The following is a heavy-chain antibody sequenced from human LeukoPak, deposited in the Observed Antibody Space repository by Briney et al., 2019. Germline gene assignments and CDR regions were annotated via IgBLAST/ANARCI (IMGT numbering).Heavy chain of an antibody. Sequence: GESLRISCKGSGYRFTIYWISWVRQMPGKDLEWMGRIDPSDSYTNYSPSFQGHVTISADKSISTAYLQWSSLKASDTAIHYCARQTSAGFYFGYWGQGTLVTVSS. CDR1: GYRFTIYW. J-gene: IGHJ4*02. CDR3: ARQTSAGFYFGY. V-gene: IGHV5-10-1*01. CDR2: IDPSDSYT. D-gene: IGHD6-13*01.